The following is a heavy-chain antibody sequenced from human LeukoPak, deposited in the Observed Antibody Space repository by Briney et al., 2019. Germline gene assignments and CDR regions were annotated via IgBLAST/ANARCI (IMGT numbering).Heavy chain of an antibody. Sequence: GGSLRLSCAASGFTFSSHWMSWVRQAPGKGLEWVANINQGGSEKYYVDSVKGRFTISRDNAKNSLYLQMNSLRAKDTAVYYCARARGGSYYYNYMDVWGKGTTVTVSS. CDR2: INQGGSEK. D-gene: IGHD3-16*01. V-gene: IGHV3-7*03. J-gene: IGHJ6*03. CDR3: ARARGGSYYYNYMDV. CDR1: GFTFSSHW.